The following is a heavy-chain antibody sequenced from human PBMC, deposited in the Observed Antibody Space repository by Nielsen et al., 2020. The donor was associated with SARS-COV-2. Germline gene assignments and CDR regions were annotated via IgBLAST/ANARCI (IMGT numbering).Heavy chain of an antibody. D-gene: IGHD3-10*01. Sequence: GESLKISCAASGFTFSSYGMHWVRQAPGKGLEWVAVISYDGSNKYYADSVKGRFTISRDNSKNTLYLQMNSLRAEDTAVYYCAREMVRGVPWYYGMDVWGQGTTVTVSS. CDR2: ISYDGSNK. J-gene: IGHJ6*02. CDR1: GFTFSSYG. CDR3: AREMVRGVPWYYGMDV. V-gene: IGHV3-30*03.